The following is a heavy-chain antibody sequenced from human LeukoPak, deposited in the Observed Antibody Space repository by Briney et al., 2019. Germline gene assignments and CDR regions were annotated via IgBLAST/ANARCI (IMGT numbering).Heavy chain of an antibody. CDR3: ARRTNYYDDAFDI. CDR1: GGFISSYY. V-gene: IGHV4-59*08. D-gene: IGHD3-22*01. CDR2: IYYSGST. Sequence: PSETLSLTCTVSGGFISSYYWSWIRQPPGKGLEWIGYIYYSGSTNYNPSLKSRVTISVDTSKNQFSLKLSSVTAADTAVYYCARRTNYYDDAFDIWGQGTMVTVSS. J-gene: IGHJ3*02.